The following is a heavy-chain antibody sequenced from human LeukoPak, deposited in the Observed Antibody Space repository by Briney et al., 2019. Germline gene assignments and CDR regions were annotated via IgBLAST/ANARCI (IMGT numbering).Heavy chain of an antibody. CDR3: TTEAYYYDSGAIKYFDY. Sequence: AGRSLRLSCAASGFTFSSYGMHWVRQAPGTGLEWVAVISYDGSNEYYADSVKGRFTISRDNSKNTVYLQMNSLRAEDTAVYYCTTEAYYYDSGAIKYFDYWGQGTLVTVSS. J-gene: IGHJ4*02. CDR2: ISYDGSNE. D-gene: IGHD3-22*01. V-gene: IGHV3-30*03. CDR1: GFTFSSYG.